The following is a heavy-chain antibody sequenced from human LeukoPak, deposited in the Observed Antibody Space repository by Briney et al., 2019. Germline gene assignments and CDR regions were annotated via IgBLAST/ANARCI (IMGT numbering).Heavy chain of an antibody. CDR3: AKANPLIVGARAGGPINF. Sequence: TGGSLRLSCAASGFTVSNNYMSWVRQAPGKALEWVSVVYGGGSTYYADSVKGRFTISRDNSKNSLYLQMNSLRTEDTAVYYCAKANPLIVGARAGGPINFWGQGTMVTVSS. J-gene: IGHJ3*01. V-gene: IGHV3-53*05. CDR2: VYGGGST. D-gene: IGHD1-26*01. CDR1: GFTVSNNY.